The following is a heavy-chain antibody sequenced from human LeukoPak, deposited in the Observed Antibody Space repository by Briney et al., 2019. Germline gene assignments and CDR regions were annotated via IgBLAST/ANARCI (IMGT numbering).Heavy chain of an antibody. CDR3: ANQEFCSSSSCEYFQH. D-gene: IGHD2-2*01. CDR1: GFTFSSYA. J-gene: IGHJ1*01. CDR2: ISGSGGST. Sequence: PGGSLRLSCAASGFTFSSYAMSWVRQAPGQGLEWVSAISGSGGSTYYADSVKGRFTMSRDNSKNTLYLQMNSLRAEDTAVYYCANQEFCSSSSCEYFQHWGQGTLVTVSS. V-gene: IGHV3-23*01.